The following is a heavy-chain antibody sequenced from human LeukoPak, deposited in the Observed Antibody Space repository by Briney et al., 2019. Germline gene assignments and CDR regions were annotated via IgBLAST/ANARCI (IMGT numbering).Heavy chain of an antibody. CDR3: ASFRREGPSRFLESGGFDI. D-gene: IGHD3-3*01. CDR1: GGSISSSSYY. Sequence: PSETLSLTCTVSGGSISSSSYYWGWIRQPPGKGLEWIGSIYYSGTTYYNPSLESRVTISVDTAKNHFSLNLNSVTAADTAVYYCASFRREGPSRFLESGGFDIWGQGTKVTVSS. V-gene: IGHV4-39*01. CDR2: IYYSGTT. J-gene: IGHJ3*02.